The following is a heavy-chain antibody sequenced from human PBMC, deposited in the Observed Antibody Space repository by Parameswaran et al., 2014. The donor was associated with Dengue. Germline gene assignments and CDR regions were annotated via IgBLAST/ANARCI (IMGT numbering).Heavy chain of an antibody. CDR2: IYPDDSDT. D-gene: IGHD4-17*01. CDR3: AARRAVTTHFEY. J-gene: IGHJ4*02. Sequence: VRQMPGKGLEWMGIIYPDDSDTRYSPSFQGQVTISADKSINTAYLHWSSLKASDTAMYYCAARRAVTTHFEYWGQGTLVTVSS. V-gene: IGHV5-51*01.